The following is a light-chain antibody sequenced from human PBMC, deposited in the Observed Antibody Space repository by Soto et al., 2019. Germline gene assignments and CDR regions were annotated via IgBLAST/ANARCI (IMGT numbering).Light chain of an antibody. CDR2: DVS. Sequence: QSALTQPASVSGSPGQSITLPCTGTSSDVGGYNFVSWYQQNPGKAPKLMIYDVSNRPSGVSNRFSGSKSGNTASLTISGLQAEDEADYYCSSYTASSTPWVFGTGTKATVL. V-gene: IGLV2-14*01. CDR3: SSYTASSTPWV. CDR1: SSDVGGYNF. J-gene: IGLJ1*01.